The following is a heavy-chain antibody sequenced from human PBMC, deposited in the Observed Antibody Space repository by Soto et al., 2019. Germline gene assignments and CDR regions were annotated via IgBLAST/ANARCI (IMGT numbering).Heavy chain of an antibody. Sequence: QVQLVESGRGVVQPGMSLRLSCAASGFTFNHYGIHWVRQAPGKGLEWVAVIWHDGSKAFYVDSVKGRFTISRDSSKNTVYLQMNSLRAEDTAMYHCVRDVDTTSHLNRFDPWGQGTLVTVSS. V-gene: IGHV3-33*01. CDR1: GFTFNHYG. J-gene: IGHJ5*02. D-gene: IGHD1-26*01. CDR2: IWHDGSKA. CDR3: VRDVDTTSHLNRFDP.